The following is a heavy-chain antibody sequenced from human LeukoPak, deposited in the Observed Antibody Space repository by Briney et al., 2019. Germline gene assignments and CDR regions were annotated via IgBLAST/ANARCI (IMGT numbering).Heavy chain of an antibody. V-gene: IGHV1-69*13. CDR1: GGTFSSYA. D-gene: IGHD4-17*01. CDR3: ASRVGHYGDYDYFQH. CDR2: IIPIFGAA. J-gene: IGHJ1*01. Sequence: SVKVSCKASGGTFSSYAISWVRQAPGQGLEWMGGIIPIFGAANYAQKFQGRVTITADESTSTAYMELSSLRSEDTAVYYCASRVGHYGDYDYFQHWGQGTLVTVSS.